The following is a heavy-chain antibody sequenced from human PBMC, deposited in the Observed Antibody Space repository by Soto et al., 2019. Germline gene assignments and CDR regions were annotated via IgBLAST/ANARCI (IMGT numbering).Heavy chain of an antibody. CDR2: IYYSGST. J-gene: IGHJ5*02. Sequence: SETLSLTCTVSGGSVSSGSYYWSWIRQPPGKGLEWIGYIYYSGSTNYNPSLKSRVTISVDTSKNQFSLKLSSVAAADTAVYYCARGYSTVTTYWFDPWGQGTLVTVSS. D-gene: IGHD4-17*01. V-gene: IGHV4-61*01. CDR1: GGSVSSGSYY. CDR3: ARGYSTVTTYWFDP.